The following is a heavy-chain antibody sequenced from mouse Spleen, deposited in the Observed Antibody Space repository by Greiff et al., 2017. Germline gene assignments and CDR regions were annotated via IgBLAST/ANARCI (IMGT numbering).Heavy chain of an antibody. V-gene: IGHV5-12*02. CDR1: GFTFSDYY. D-gene: IGHD1-1*01. J-gene: IGHJ4*01. CDR3: ARHGYYGLYYAMDY. CDR2: ISNGGGST. Sequence: EVQRVESGGGLVQPGGSLKLSCATSGFTFSDYYMYWVRQTPEKRLEWVAYISNGGGSTYYPDTVKGRFTISRDNAKNTLYLQMSRLKSEDTAMYYCARHGYYGLYYAMDYWGQGTSVTVSS.